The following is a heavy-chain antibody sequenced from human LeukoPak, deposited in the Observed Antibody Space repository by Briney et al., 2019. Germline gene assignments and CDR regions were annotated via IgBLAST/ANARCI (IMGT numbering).Heavy chain of an antibody. CDR2: INPSVGST. Sequence: ASVKVSCKASGYTFTSYYMHWVRQAPGQGLEWMGIINPSVGSTSYAQKFQGRVTMTRDTSTSTVYMELSSLRSEDTAVYYCARDFIVGATTYYFDYWGQGTLVTVSS. CDR1: GYTFTSYY. D-gene: IGHD1-26*01. CDR3: ARDFIVGATTYYFDY. J-gene: IGHJ4*02. V-gene: IGHV1-46*01.